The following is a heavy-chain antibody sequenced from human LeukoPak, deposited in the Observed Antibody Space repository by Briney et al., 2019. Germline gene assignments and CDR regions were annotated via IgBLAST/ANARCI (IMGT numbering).Heavy chain of an antibody. CDR3: ARGNRGGWGIYYYGMDV. V-gene: IGHV3-33*01. Sequence: GGSLRLSCAASGFILNDYGMHWVRQAPGKGLEWVAVIWYDGSNKYYADSVKGRFTISRDNSKNTLYLQMNSLRAEDTAVYYCARGNRGGWGIYYYGMDVWGQGTTVTVSS. CDR1: GFILNDYG. CDR2: IWYDGSNK. D-gene: IGHD6-19*01. J-gene: IGHJ6*02.